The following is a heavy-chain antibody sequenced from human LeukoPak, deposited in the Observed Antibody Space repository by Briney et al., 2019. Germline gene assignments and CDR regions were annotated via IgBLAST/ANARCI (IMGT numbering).Heavy chain of an antibody. CDR3: ARDPAGRAYDL. J-gene: IGHJ3*01. V-gene: IGHV3-7*03. CDR1: GFTFNSHW. Sequence: QPGGSLRLSCAASGFTFNSHWMNWVRQAPGKGLEWVGIINQDGGRIGYGDSVKGRFTISRDNAKNSLYLQMDSLRAEDTAVYYCARDPAGRAYDLWGHGTVVTVSS. CDR2: INQDGGRI.